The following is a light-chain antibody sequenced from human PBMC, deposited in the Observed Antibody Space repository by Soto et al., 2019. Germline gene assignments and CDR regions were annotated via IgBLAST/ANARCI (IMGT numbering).Light chain of an antibody. CDR3: QQYYNYIA. CDR1: QSVSSN. J-gene: IGKJ5*01. CDR2: GTS. Sequence: EIVMTQSPATLSVSPGERATLSCWASQSVSSNLAWYQHKPGQAPRLLIYGTSTRASGVPARFSGSGSGTEFTLTISSLQSEVFAVYYCQQYYNYIAFGQGTRLVIK. V-gene: IGKV3-15*01.